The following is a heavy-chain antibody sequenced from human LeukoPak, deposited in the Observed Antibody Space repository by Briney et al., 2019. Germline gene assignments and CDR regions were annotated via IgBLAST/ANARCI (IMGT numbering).Heavy chain of an antibody. CDR2: ISSTSSTT. CDR3: ARGGYYYYYTDV. CDR1: GGSLSGKY. V-gene: IGHV3-48*04. J-gene: IGHJ6*03. Sequence: SSETLSLTCAVYGGSLSGKYWNWVRQAPGKGLEWVSYISSTSSTTYYADSVKGRFTISRDNAKNSLYLQMNSLRAEDTAVYYCARGGYYYYYTDVWGKGTTVTVSS.